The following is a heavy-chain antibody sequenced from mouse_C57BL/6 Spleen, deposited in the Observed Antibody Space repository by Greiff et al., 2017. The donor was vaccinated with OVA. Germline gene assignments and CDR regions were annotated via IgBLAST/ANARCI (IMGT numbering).Heavy chain of an antibody. CDR2: INPSTGGT. J-gene: IGHJ3*01. V-gene: IGHV1-42*01. D-gene: IGHD2-4*01. CDR1: GYSFTGYY. Sequence: VQLKQSGPELVKPGASVKISCKASGYSFTGYYMNWVKQSPEKSLEWIGEINPSTGGTTYNQKFKAKATLTVDKSSSTAYMQLKSLTSEDSAGYYCARGGYDDYDRAGFAYWGQGTLVTVSA. CDR3: ARGGYDDYDRAGFAY.